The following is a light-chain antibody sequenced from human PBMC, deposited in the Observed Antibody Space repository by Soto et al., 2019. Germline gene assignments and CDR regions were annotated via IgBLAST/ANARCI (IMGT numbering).Light chain of an antibody. CDR1: ETVNKN. CDR3: QHYGSSPIT. V-gene: IGKV3-20*01. Sequence: VMTQSPATLSVSPGERTTLSCRASETVNKNLAWYQQQPGQAPRLLIYGPSSRATGIPDRFSGSGSGTDFTLTISRLEPEDFAVYYCQHYGSSPITFGQGTRLEIK. CDR2: GPS. J-gene: IGKJ5*01.